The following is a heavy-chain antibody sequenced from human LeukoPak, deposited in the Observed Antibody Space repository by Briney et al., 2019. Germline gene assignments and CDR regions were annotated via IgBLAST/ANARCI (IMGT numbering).Heavy chain of an antibody. J-gene: IGHJ6*03. CDR2: IFHSVTT. V-gene: IGHV4-59*08. CDR3: ARTRPQDYGTSYMDV. CDR1: GDSISSDY. Sequence: SETLSLTCNLSGDSISSDYWRWIRQTPGKGLEWMGFIFHSVTTDYNPSLQSRATISIDTSRKSFSLKLLSVTAADTAVYYCARTRPQDYGTSYMDVWGTGATVTVSS. D-gene: IGHD4-17*01.